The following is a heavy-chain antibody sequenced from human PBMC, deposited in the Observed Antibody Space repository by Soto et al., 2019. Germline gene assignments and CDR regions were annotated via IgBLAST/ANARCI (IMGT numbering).Heavy chain of an antibody. D-gene: IGHD2-2*02. CDR3: AREYRLSWFDT. CDR2: IYYSGST. J-gene: IGHJ5*02. CDR1: GGSISSGGYY. Sequence: PSETLSLTCTVSGGSISSGGYYWSWIRQHPGKGLEWIGYIYYSGSTYYNPSLKSRVTISVDTSKNQFSLKLSSVTAADTAVYYCAREYRLSWFDTWGQGTLVTVSS. V-gene: IGHV4-31*03.